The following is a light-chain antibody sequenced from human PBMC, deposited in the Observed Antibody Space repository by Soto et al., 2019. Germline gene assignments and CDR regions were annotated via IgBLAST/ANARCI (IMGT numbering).Light chain of an antibody. CDR2: SNN. CDR3: AAWDDSLNGVV. Sequence: QSVLTQPPSASGTPGQRVIISCSGSISNIGRNTVNWYQQRQGTAPKPLIFSNNEPASGVPDRLSGAKSGTSASLAISGLQSEDEADYYCAAWDDSLNGVVFGGGTKVTVL. J-gene: IGLJ2*01. CDR1: ISNIGRNT. V-gene: IGLV1-44*01.